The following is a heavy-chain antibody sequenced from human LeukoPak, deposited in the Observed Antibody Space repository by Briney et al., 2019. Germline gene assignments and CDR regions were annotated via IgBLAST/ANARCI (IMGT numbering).Heavy chain of an antibody. D-gene: IGHD2-2*01. J-gene: IGHJ5*01. Sequence: KTGESLKISCKGSGYRFTDYWIAWVRQMPGKGLEWMGIIYPGDSDSRYSPSFQGQVTFSADKSISTAYLQWSSLKASDTAMYYCARRSYCYSTSCYGYWFDSWGQGTLVTVSS. CDR2: IYPGDSDS. V-gene: IGHV5-51*01. CDR1: GYRFTDYW. CDR3: ARRSYCYSTSCYGYWFDS.